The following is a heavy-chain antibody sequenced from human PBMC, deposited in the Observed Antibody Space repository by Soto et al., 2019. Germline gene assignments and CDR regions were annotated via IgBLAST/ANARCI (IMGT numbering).Heavy chain of an antibody. Sequence: EVQLLESGGGQVQPGGSLRLSCAASGFSISNYAMSWVRQVPGKGLEWVSAISDRGDTTHYADSVKGRFTISRDTSKNTLYLQMNALRAEDTAVYYCAKDKPGTTSFDYWGQGTLVTVSS. CDR2: ISDRGDTT. V-gene: IGHV3-23*01. J-gene: IGHJ4*02. CDR1: GFSISNYA. CDR3: AKDKPGTTSFDY. D-gene: IGHD1-1*01.